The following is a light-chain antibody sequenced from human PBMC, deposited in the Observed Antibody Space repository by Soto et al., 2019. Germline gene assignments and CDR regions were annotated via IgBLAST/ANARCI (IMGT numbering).Light chain of an antibody. CDR3: QQYNNCPT. CDR2: GAS. J-gene: IGKJ1*01. Sequence: EIVRTQPPATLSVSPGERDTLSCRASQSVSSNLAWYQQKPGQAPRHLIYGASTRATGIPARFSGSGSGTEFTLTICILQSEYFAVYYCQQYNNCPTFGQGTNVEIK. CDR1: QSVSSN. V-gene: IGKV3-15*01.